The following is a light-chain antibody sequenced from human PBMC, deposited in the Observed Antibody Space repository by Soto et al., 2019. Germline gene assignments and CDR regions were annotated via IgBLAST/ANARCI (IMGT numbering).Light chain of an antibody. CDR1: SSDVGGFNY. V-gene: IGLV2-14*03. CDR3: NSYTSSSTYV. CDR2: DVT. Sequence: QSVLTQPASVSGSPGQSITISCTGTSSDVGGFNYVSWYQQHPGKAPKLMIYDVTNRPSGVSYRFSGSKSGNTASLTISGLQAEYEADYYCNSYTSSSTYVFGTGTKLTAL. J-gene: IGLJ1*01.